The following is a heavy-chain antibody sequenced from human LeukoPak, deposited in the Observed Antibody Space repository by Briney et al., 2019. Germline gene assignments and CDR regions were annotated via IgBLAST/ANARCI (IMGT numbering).Heavy chain of an antibody. CDR1: GFTFIDHY. D-gene: IGHD5-24*01. J-gene: IGHJ4*02. Sequence: PGGSLRLSCAASGFTFIDHYMSWIRQAPGKGLEWASYISDAGSIIYYADSVKGRFTISRDNSKNTLYLQMNSLRAEDTAVYYCARDRDGYPYDYWGQGTLVTVSS. V-gene: IGHV3-11*04. CDR3: ARDRDGYPYDY. CDR2: ISDAGSII.